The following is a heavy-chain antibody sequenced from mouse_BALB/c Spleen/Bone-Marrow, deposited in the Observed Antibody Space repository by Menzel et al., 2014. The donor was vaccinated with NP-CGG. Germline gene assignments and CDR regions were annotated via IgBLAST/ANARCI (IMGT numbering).Heavy chain of an antibody. CDR1: GYTFTSYW. CDR2: IAPVSAGT. CDR3: ARGGLHYFGY. D-gene: IGHD3-3*01. V-gene: IGHV1S41*01. J-gene: IGHJ2*01. Sequence: DLVKPGASVNLSCKASGYTFTSYWINWIKQRPRQGLEWIGRIAPVSAGTCYNEMFKGKATMTVDTSSSTAYIPLSSLSSDDSAVYFSARGGLHYFGYWAQGNTLTVSS.